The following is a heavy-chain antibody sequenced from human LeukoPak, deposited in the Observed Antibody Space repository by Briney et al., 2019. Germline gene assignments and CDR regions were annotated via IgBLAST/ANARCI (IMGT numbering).Heavy chain of an antibody. CDR1: GYTFSTYA. V-gene: IGHV3-23*01. CDR2: ISGSGANT. CDR3: AKYLTLVRGQYDAFDI. J-gene: IGHJ3*02. Sequence: PGGPLRLSCAASGYTFSTYAMSWVRQAPGKGLEWVSAISGSGANTYYADSVKGRFSISRDNSKNTLSLQMNSLRTEDTAVYYCAKYLTLVRGQYDAFDIWGQGTLVTVSS. D-gene: IGHD3-10*01.